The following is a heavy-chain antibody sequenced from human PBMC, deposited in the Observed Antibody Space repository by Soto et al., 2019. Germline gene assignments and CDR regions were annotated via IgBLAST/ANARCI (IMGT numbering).Heavy chain of an antibody. CDR3: ARLGGIWFGEPLYYYYGMDV. CDR2: IYPGDSDT. V-gene: IGHV5-51*01. Sequence: GESLKISCKGSGYSFTSYWIGWVRQMPGKGLEWMGIIYPGDSDTRYSPSFQGQVTISADKSISTAYLQWSSLKASDTAMYYCARLGGIWFGEPLYYYYGMDVWGQGTTVTVSS. J-gene: IGHJ6*02. D-gene: IGHD3-10*01. CDR1: GYSFTSYW.